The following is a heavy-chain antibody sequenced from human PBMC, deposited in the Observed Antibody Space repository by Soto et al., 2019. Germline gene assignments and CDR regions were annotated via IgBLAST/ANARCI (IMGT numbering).Heavy chain of an antibody. J-gene: IGHJ4*02. CDR1: GFIFSDYA. V-gene: IGHV3-23*01. CDR3: VKDAPQPFSD. Sequence: EVHLLESAGGLVQPGGSLRISCAASGFIFSDYAMSWVRQAPGKGLEWVSAISGDAHDTYYAASVKGRFIISRDNSKNTLYLQMDSLRVEDTARYYCVKDAPQPFSDWGRGTLVTVSS. CDR2: ISGDAHDT. D-gene: IGHD3-3*02.